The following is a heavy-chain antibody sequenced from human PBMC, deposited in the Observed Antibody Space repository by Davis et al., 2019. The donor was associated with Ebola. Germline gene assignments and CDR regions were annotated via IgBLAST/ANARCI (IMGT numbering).Heavy chain of an antibody. J-gene: IGHJ4*02. CDR3: ARSGGHSFGQN. CDR1: GFTFSTFR. V-gene: IGHV3-74*03. CDR2: ISSDGSGP. D-gene: IGHD5-18*01. Sequence: PGGPLRLSCPAPGFTFSTFRMHWVPQGPRKGLAWVSRISSDGSGPAYADSVKGRFTISRDNAKSTVYLQMNSLRAEDTAVYYCARSGGHSFGQNWGQGTLVTVSS.